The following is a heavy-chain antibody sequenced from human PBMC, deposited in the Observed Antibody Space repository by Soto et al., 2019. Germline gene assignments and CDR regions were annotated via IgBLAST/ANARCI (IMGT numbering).Heavy chain of an antibody. J-gene: IGHJ4*02. Sequence: QVQLVQSGAEEKKPGASVKVSCKASGYTFTTYAMHWVRQAPGQRPEWMGWINTGNGNTKYSQNFQGRVTITSDTSASTAYVELSSLRHEDTAVYYCARQWKLTAVFVDWGPGTLVTVSS. V-gene: IGHV1-3*04. CDR2: INTGNGNT. CDR1: GYTFTTYA. D-gene: IGHD1-26*01. CDR3: ARQWKLTAVFVD.